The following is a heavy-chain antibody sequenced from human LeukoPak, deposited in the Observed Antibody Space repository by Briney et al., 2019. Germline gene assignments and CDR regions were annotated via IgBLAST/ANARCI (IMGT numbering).Heavy chain of an antibody. V-gene: IGHV3-23*01. CDR2: ISGSDGST. J-gene: IGHJ4*02. CDR3: AKLRSGDPVAATNS. D-gene: IGHD2-15*01. CDR1: GFIFSNYA. Sequence: PGGSLRLSGAASGFIFSNYAMSWVRQAPGKGLEWVSTISGSDGSTYYADSVKGRITISRDNSKNTLYLQMNSLRVDDTAVYYCAKLRSGDPVAATNSWGQGTLVTVSS.